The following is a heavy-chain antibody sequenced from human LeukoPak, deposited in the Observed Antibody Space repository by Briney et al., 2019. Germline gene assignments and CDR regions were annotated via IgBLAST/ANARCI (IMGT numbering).Heavy chain of an antibody. CDR3: ARDQVTMVRVITPANWFDP. CDR1: GFTFSRYA. J-gene: IGHJ5*02. V-gene: IGHV3-30*01. D-gene: IGHD3-10*01. CDR2: IWYDGSNK. Sequence: PGRSLRLSCAASGFTFSRYAMHWVRQAPGKGLEWVAVIWYDGSNKYHADSVKGRFTISRDNSRNTLYLQMNSLRAEDTAVYYCARDQVTMVRVITPANWFDPWGQGTLATVSS.